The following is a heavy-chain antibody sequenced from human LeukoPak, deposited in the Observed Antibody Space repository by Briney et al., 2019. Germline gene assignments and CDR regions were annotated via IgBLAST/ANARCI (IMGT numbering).Heavy chain of an antibody. Sequence: GGALRLSCAASGFTFSNYAMNWVRQSPGKGLEWVSAISGSGGSTQNAESVKGRFTISRDNSKNTLYLQMNSLRAEDTAVYYCVKGGYSYGFVDWGQGTLVTVSS. CDR2: ISGSGGST. J-gene: IGHJ4*02. CDR1: GFTFSNYA. CDR3: VKGGYSYGFVD. D-gene: IGHD5-18*01. V-gene: IGHV3-23*01.